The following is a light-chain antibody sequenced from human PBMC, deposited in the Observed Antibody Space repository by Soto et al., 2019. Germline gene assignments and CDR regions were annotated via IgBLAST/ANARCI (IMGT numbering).Light chain of an antibody. V-gene: IGKV3-15*01. J-gene: IGKJ4*01. CDR3: QQYNNWPRLT. Sequence: EIVMTQSPATLSVSPGERATLSCGASQSVNGNLAWYQQKPGQAPRLLIYGASTRATGIPARFSGSGSGTEFTLTISSLQSEDFADYYCQQYNNWPRLTFGGGTKVEIK. CDR2: GAS. CDR1: QSVNGN.